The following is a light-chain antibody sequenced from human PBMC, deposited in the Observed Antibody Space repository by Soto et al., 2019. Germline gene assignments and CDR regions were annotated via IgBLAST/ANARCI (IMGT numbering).Light chain of an antibody. V-gene: IGKV3-15*01. CDR1: QSVSSN. J-gene: IGKJ3*01. CDR3: QQYSKWPPFT. CDR2: GAS. Sequence: EIVMTQSPATLSVSPGERATLSCRASQSVSSNNLAWYQQKPGQAPRLLIYGASTRATAIPARFSGSGSGTEFTLTISSLQSEDFAVYYCQQYSKWPPFTFGPGTKVDIK.